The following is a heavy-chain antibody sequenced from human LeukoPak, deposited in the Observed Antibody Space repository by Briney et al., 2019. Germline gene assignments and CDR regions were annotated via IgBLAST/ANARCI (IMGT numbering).Heavy chain of an antibody. D-gene: IGHD5-18*01. Sequence: ASVKVSCKASGYTFTSYGISWVRQAPGQGLEWMGWISAYNGNTNYAQKLQGRVTMTTDTSTSTAYMELRSLRSDDTAVYYCARDQGGQQTWIQLWLQPGDSSYGMDVWGQGTTVTVSS. V-gene: IGHV1-18*01. J-gene: IGHJ6*02. CDR2: ISAYNGNT. CDR3: ARDQGGQQTWIQLWLQPGDSSYGMDV. CDR1: GYTFTSYG.